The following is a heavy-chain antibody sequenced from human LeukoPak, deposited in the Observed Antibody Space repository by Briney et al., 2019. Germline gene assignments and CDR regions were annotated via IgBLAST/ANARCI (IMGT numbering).Heavy chain of an antibody. CDR3: AAPYTSTWSDY. J-gene: IGHJ4*02. D-gene: IGHD6-13*01. V-gene: IGHV1-58*01. Sequence: GASVKVSCKASGFTFTTRSAVQGVRRAREQRLEGLGWFVVGSDNTNCAQRFQERVTITRDMSTSTAYMELSSLRSEDTAVYYCAAPYTSTWSDYWGQGTLVTVSS. CDR1: GFTFTTRSA. CDR2: FVVGSDNT.